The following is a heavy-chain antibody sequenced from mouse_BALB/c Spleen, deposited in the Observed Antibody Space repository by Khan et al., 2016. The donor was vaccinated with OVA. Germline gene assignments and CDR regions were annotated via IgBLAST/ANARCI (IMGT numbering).Heavy chain of an antibody. J-gene: IGHJ3*01. V-gene: IGHV2-2*01. D-gene: IGHD2-14*01. CDR3: ARNSYMYDFTY. CDR1: GFSLTTYG. Sequence: QVQLKESGPGLVQPSQSLSITCTVSGFSLTTYGVHWVRQSPGKGLEWLGEIWRGGSTEYNAAFISRLSISKDISKSQDFFKMTSLQVDDTVMYYCARNSYMYDFTYWGQGTLVTVSA. CDR2: IWRGGST.